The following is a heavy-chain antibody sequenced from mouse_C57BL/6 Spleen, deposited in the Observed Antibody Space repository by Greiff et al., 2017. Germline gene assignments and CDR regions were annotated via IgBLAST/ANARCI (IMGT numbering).Heavy chain of an antibody. D-gene: IGHD2-4*01. CDR1: GFTFSDAW. V-gene: IGHV6-6*01. J-gene: IGHJ3*01. CDR3: TCLIYYDYDGFAY. CDR2: IRNKANNHAT. Sequence: EVTLVESGGGLVQPGGSMKLSCDASGFTFSDAWMDWVRQSPEKGLEWVAEIRNKANNHATYYAESVKGRFTISRDDSKSSVYLQMNSLRAEDTGIYYCTCLIYYDYDGFAYWGQGTLVTVSA.